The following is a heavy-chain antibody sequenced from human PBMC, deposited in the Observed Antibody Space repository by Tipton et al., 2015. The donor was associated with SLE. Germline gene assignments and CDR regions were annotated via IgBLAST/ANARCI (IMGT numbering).Heavy chain of an antibody. V-gene: IGHV4-4*07. CDR3: ARGVGQRERYYYYYMDV. CDR2: IYTTGIT. CDR1: GGSISNYY. Sequence: TLSLTCTVSGGSISNYYWSWIRQPAGKGLEWMGRIYTTGITNYSPSLKSRVTMSIETSKNQFSLRLSSVTAADTAVYYCARGVGQRERYYYYYMDVWGKGTTVTVSS. J-gene: IGHJ6*03. D-gene: IGHD1-26*01.